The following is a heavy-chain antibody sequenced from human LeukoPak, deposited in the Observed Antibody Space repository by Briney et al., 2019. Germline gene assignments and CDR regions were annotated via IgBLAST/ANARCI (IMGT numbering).Heavy chain of an antibody. Sequence: GGSLRLSCAASGFTFSSYGMHWVRQAPGKGLEWVAVISYDGSNKYYADSVKGRFTISRDNSKNTPYLQMNSLRAEDTAVYYCAKALKQWLAFDYWGQGTLVTVSS. V-gene: IGHV3-30*18. CDR3: AKALKQWLAFDY. CDR1: GFTFSSYG. J-gene: IGHJ4*02. CDR2: ISYDGSNK. D-gene: IGHD6-19*01.